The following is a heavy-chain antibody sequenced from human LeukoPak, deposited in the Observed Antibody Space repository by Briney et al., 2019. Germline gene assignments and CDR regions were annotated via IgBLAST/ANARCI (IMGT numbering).Heavy chain of an antibody. CDR3: ARPAYYYDSSGHLFDY. V-gene: IGHV4-39*01. J-gene: IGHJ4*02. Sequence: RPSETLSLTCTVSGGSISSSSYYWGWIRQPPGKGLEWIGSIYYSGSTYYNPSLKSRVTISVDTSKNQFSLKLSSVTAADTAVYYCARPAYYYDSSGHLFDYWGQGTLVTVSS. D-gene: IGHD3-22*01. CDR2: IYYSGST. CDR1: GGSISSSSYY.